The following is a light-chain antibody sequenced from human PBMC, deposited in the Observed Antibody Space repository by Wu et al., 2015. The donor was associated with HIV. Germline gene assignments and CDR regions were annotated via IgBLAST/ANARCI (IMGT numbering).Light chain of an antibody. CDR3: QQYGSSPWT. CDR2: GAS. CDR1: QSVSGN. J-gene: IGKJ1*01. Sequence: EIVMTQSPATLSVSPGERATLSCRASQSVSGNLAWYQQKPGQAPRLLIYGASSRATGIPDRFSGSGSGTDFTLTISRLEPEDFAVYYCQQYGSSPWTFGQGTKVEIK. V-gene: IGKV3-20*01.